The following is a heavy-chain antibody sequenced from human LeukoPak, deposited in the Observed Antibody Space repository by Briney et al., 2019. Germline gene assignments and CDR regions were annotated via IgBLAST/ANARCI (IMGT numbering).Heavy chain of an antibody. V-gene: IGHV4-39*01. Sequence: SETLSLTCSVSRGSIISTSHYWGWIRQPPGKGLEWIGSIYYSGDTYFNPSLKSRVTISVDTSKNQFSLRLTSVTAADTAVYYCARTVGIAVAEDAFALWGQGTMVTVSS. CDR1: RGSIISTSHY. CDR3: ARTVGIAVAEDAFAL. J-gene: IGHJ3*01. D-gene: IGHD6-19*01. CDR2: IYYSGDT.